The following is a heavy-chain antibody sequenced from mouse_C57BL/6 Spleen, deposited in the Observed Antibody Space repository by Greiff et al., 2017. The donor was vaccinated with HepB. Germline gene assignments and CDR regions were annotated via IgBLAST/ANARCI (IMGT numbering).Heavy chain of an antibody. V-gene: IGHV1-69*01. J-gene: IGHJ4*01. CDR1: GYTFTSYW. CDR3: ARFGGDYYAMDY. CDR2: IDPSDSYT. Sequence: QVQLQQSGAELVMPGASVKLSCKASGYTFTSYWMHWVKQRPGQGLEWIGEIDPSDSYTNYNQKFKGKSTLTVDKSSSTAYMQLSSLTSEDSAVYYCARFGGDYYAMDYWGQGTSVTVSS.